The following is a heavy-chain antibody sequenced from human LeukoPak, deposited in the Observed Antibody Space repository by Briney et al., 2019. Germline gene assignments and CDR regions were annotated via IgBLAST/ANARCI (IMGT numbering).Heavy chain of an antibody. D-gene: IGHD3-10*01. J-gene: IGHJ4*02. V-gene: IGHV1-46*01. CDR1: GYTFTSYY. Sequence: GASGKVSCKASGYTFTSYYMHWVRQAPGQGLEWMGIINPSGGSTRYAQKFQGRVTMTRDMSTSTVYMELSSLRSEDTAVYYCARGGRGSYGSGSAPADYWGQGTLVAVSS. CDR3: ARGGRGSYGSGSAPADY. CDR2: INPSGGST.